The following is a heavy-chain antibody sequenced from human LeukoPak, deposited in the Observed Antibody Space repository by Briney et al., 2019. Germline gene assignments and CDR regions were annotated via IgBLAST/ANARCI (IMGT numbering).Heavy chain of an antibody. CDR1: GFTFSSYS. D-gene: IGHD4-11*01. CDR3: ATSYSNYGIDAFDI. CDR2: ISSSSSYI. V-gene: IGHV3-21*01. J-gene: IGHJ3*02. Sequence: PGGSLRLSCAASGFTFSSYSMNWVSQAPGKGLEWASSISSSSSYIYYADSVKGRFIISRDNAKNSLYLQMNSLRAEDTAVYYCATSYSNYGIDAFDIWGQGTMVTVSS.